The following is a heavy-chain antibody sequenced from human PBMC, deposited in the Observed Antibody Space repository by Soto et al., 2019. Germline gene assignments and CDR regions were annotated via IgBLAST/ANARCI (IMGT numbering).Heavy chain of an antibody. CDR3: ARKKSIVGATGYFDY. J-gene: IGHJ4*02. CDR1: GFTVITNY. CDR2: IYAGGST. Sequence: EVQMVESGGGLVQPGGSLRLSCAVSGFTVITNYISWVRQAPGKWLEWVSDIYAGGSTYYTDSVKGRFAISRDNSKNTLYLQMNSLRAEDTAVYYCARKKSIVGATGYFDYWGQGTLVIVSS. V-gene: IGHV3-66*01. D-gene: IGHD1-26*01.